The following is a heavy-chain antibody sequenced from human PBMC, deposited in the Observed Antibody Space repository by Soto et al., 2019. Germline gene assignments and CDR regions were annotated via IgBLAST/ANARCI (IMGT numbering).Heavy chain of an antibody. V-gene: IGHV3-23*01. CDR2: ITGSGGST. D-gene: IGHD6-19*01. CDR1: GFTFSSYG. J-gene: IGHJ4*02. Sequence: GGSLRLSCEASGFTFSSYGMSWVRQAPGKGLEWASSITGSGGSTYYADSVKGRFTISRDNSKNTLYLQMNSLRAEDTAVYYCAKDAQWLVLPNHDSWGQGTLVTVSS. CDR3: AKDAQWLVLPNHDS.